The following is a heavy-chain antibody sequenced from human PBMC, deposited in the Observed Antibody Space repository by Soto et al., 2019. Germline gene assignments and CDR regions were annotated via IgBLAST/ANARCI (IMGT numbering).Heavy chain of an antibody. D-gene: IGHD2-21*01. Sequence: SETLSLTCAVSGGSISSGGYSWSWIRQPPGKGLEWIGYIYHSGSTYYNPSLKSRVTISVDISKNTIYLQLSTLRADDMARYYCVKGSVWTWFDPWGQGTLVTVSS. V-gene: IGHV4-30-2*01. CDR3: VKGSVWTWFDP. J-gene: IGHJ5*02. CDR2: IYHSGST. CDR1: GGSISSGGYS.